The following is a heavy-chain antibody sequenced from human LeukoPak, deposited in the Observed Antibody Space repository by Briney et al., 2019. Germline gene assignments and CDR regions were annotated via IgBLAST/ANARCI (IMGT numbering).Heavy chain of an antibody. Sequence: SETLSLTCTVSGGSISSGGYYWSWIRQPPGKGLEWIGYIYHSGSTYYNPSLKSRVTISVDRSKNQFSLKLSSVTAADTAVYYCARDRRGDFWSGYYKDDAFDIWGQGTMVTVSS. J-gene: IGHJ3*02. CDR3: ARDRRGDFWSGYYKDDAFDI. CDR2: IYHSGST. CDR1: GGSISSGGYY. D-gene: IGHD3-3*01. V-gene: IGHV4-30-2*01.